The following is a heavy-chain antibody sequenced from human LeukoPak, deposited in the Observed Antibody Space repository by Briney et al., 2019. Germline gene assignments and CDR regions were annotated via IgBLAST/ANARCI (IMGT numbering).Heavy chain of an antibody. J-gene: IGHJ4*02. CDR1: GFTFSSYT. Sequence: GGSLRLSCTASGFTFSSYTMTWVRQAPGKGLKWVSTITTGDGNTYYADSVKGRFTVSRDDSKNTLYLQMNSLRAEDTAVYYCAKLVVVITTFYDYWGQGTLVTVSS. CDR2: ITTGDGNT. CDR3: AKLVVVITTFYDY. V-gene: IGHV3-23*01. D-gene: IGHD3-22*01.